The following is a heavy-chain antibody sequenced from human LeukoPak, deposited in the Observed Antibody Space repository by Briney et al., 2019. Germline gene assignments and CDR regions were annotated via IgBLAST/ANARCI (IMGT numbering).Heavy chain of an antibody. J-gene: IGHJ6*02. CDR1: GGSISSYY. Sequence: SETLSLTCTVSGGSISSYYWSWIRQPAGKGLEGIGRIYTSGSTNYNPSLKSRVTMSVDTSKNQFSLKLSSVTAADTAVYYCARSEGATVYYYYGMDVWGQGTTVTVSS. CDR3: ARSEGATVYYYYGMDV. CDR2: IYTSGST. D-gene: IGHD1-26*01. V-gene: IGHV4-4*07.